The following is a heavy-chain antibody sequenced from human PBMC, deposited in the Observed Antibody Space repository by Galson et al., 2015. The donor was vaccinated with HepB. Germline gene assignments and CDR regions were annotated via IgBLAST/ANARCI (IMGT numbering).Heavy chain of an antibody. CDR1: GGTFSSYA. CDR3: ARDRAVAAAGPFDY. CDR2: IIPILGIA. V-gene: IGHV1-69*04. D-gene: IGHD6-19*01. J-gene: IGHJ4*02. Sequence: SVKVSCKASGGTFSSYAISWVRQAPGQGLEWMGRIIPILGIANYAQKFQGRVTITADKSTSTAYMELSSLRSEDTAVYYCARDRAVAAAGPFDYWGQGTLVTVSS.